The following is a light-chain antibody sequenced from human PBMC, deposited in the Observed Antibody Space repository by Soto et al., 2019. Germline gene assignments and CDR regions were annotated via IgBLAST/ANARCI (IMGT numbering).Light chain of an antibody. CDR2: AAS. CDR1: QDISNY. Sequence: DIPMTQSPSSLSASVGDRVTITCRASQDISNYLAWYQQRPGEVPKLLIYAASTLHSGVPSRFSGSGSGTDFSLTISSLQPEDAATYFCQKSNIPPPFTFGPGTKVDLK. CDR3: QKSNIPPPFT. J-gene: IGKJ3*01. V-gene: IGKV1-27*01.